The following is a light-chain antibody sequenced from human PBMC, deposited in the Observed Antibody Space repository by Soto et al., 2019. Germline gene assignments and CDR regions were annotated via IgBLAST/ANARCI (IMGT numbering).Light chain of an antibody. CDR1: TSDVGGYNY. CDR2: EVT. J-gene: IGLJ1*01. Sequence: QSVLTQPASVSESLGQSITISCTGTTSDVGGYNYVSWYQQHPGKAPILMIYEVTNRPSGVSNRFSGSKSGNTASLTISGLQVEDEAEYFCGSYTGSITYVFGTGTKLTVL. CDR3: GSYTGSITYV. V-gene: IGLV2-14*01.